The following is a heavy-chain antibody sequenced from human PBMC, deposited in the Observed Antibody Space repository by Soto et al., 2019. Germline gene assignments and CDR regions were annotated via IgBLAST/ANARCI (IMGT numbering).Heavy chain of an antibody. CDR3: ARHGGGSYGFFIDY. CDR1: GDYIGSSSYY. Sequence: SETLSLTCTVSGDYIGSSSYYWGWIRQPPGKGLEWIGSIYYSGSTYYNPSLKSRVTISVDTSKNQFSLKLSSVTAADTAVFHCARHGGGSYGFFIDYWGQGTLVTVSS. J-gene: IGHJ4*02. D-gene: IGHD1-26*01. V-gene: IGHV4-39*01. CDR2: IYYSGST.